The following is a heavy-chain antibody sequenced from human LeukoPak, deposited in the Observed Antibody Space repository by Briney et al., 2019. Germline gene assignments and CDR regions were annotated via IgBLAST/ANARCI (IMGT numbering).Heavy chain of an antibody. J-gene: IGHJ4*02. Sequence: SVKVSCKASGGTFSSYAISWVRQAPGQGLEWMGRIIPIFGTANYAQKFQGRVTMTRDTSTSTVYMELSSLRSEDTAVYYCARDRAIFGVVTHNYFDYWGQGTLVTVSS. CDR2: IIPIFGTA. CDR3: ARDRAIFGVVTHNYFDY. CDR1: GGTFSSYA. D-gene: IGHD3-3*01. V-gene: IGHV1-69*05.